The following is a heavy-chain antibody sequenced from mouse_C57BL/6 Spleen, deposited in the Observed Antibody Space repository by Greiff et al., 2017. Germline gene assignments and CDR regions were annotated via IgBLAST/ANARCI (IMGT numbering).Heavy chain of an antibody. V-gene: IGHV2-2*01. CDR1: GFSLTSYG. Sequence: QVQLQQSGPGLVQPSQSLSITCTVSGFSLTSYGVHWVRQSPGKGLEWLGVIWSGGSTDYNAAFISRLSISKDNSKSQVFFKMNSLQADDRAIYYCARRITAGGYFDVWGTGTTVTVSS. CDR3: ARRITAGGYFDV. J-gene: IGHJ1*03. CDR2: IWSGGST. D-gene: IGHD2-4*01.